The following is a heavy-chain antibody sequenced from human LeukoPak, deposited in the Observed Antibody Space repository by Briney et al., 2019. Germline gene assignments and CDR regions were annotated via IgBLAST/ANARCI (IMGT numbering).Heavy chain of an antibody. J-gene: IGHJ4*02. CDR1: GGSISSSSYY. CDR2: IYYSGST. D-gene: IGHD3-16*02. V-gene: IGHV4-39*07. CDR3: ARDRGLSPRRNEFDY. Sequence: SETLSLTCTVSGGSISSSSYYWGWIRQPPGKGLEWIGSIYYSGSTYYNPSLKSRVTISVDTSKNQFSLKLSSVTAADTAVYYCARDRGLSPRRNEFDYWGQGTLVTVSS.